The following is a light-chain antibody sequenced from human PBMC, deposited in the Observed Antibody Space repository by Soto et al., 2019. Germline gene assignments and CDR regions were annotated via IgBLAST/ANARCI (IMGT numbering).Light chain of an antibody. V-gene: IGKV1-5*01. CDR3: QQYNDYSAT. CDR1: QKSSPW. J-gene: IGKJ1*01. Sequence: QSPSALSASVGDTVTITCRASQKSSPWLAWYQQKPGQAPKLLMYDVSSLKRGVPSRFSGSGSGTEFTLTISSLQPDDFATYYCQQYNDYSATFGQGTKVDIK. CDR2: DVS.